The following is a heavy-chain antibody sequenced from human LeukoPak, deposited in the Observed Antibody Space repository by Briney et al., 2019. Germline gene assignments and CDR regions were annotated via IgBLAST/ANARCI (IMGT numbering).Heavy chain of an antibody. CDR1: GFTFSSYR. CDR3: ARDGAGTKGD. V-gene: IGHV3-7*01. Sequence: GGSLRLSCAASGFTFSSYRMSWVRQAPGKGLEWVANIKQDGSEKYYVDSVKGRFTISRDNAKNSLYLQMNSLRAEDTAVYYCARDGAGTKGDWGQGTLVTVSS. J-gene: IGHJ4*02. CDR2: IKQDGSEK. D-gene: IGHD3-16*01.